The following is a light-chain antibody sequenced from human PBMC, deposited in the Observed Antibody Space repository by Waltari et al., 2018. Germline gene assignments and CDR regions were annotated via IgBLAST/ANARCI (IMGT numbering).Light chain of an antibody. CDR2: VNSDGSY. CDR3: QTGGFGIWV. V-gene: IGLV4-69*01. J-gene: IGLJ3*02. CDR1: SGHRDYA. Sequence: QLMLTQSPSASASLGASVKLTCTLHSGHRDYAIPWPQQQPEKGPRFLMKVNSDGSYIKGDGIPDRFSGSSSGAERYLTISSLQSEDEADYYCQTGGFGIWVFGGGTKLTVL.